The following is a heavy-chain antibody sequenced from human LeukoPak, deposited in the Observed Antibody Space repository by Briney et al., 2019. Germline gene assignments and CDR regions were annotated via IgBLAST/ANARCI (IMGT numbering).Heavy chain of an antibody. CDR1: GGTFSSYA. J-gene: IGHJ5*02. CDR2: IIPIFGTA. D-gene: IGHD3-3*01. V-gene: IGHV1-69*13. Sequence: ASVKVSCKASGGTFSSYAISWVRQAPGQGLEWMGGIIPIFGTADYAQKFQGRVTITADESTSTAYMELSSLRSEDTAVYYCARDGSITIFGVAIRGGWFDPWGQGTLVTVSS. CDR3: ARDGSITIFGVAIRGGWFDP.